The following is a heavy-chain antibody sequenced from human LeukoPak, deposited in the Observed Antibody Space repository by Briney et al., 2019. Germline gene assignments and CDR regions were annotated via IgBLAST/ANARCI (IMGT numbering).Heavy chain of an antibody. V-gene: IGHV3-23*01. CDR2: ISGSGGST. D-gene: IGHD3-22*01. J-gene: IGHJ4*02. CDR3: AKDPGPNYYDSSGYLDY. CDR1: GFTFSSYA. Sequence: GGSLRLSCAASGFTFSSYAMSWVRQAPGKGLEWVSAISGSGGSTYYADSVKGRFTISRDNSKNTLYLQMSSLRAEDTAVYYCAKDPGPNYYDSSGYLDYWGQGTRVTVSS.